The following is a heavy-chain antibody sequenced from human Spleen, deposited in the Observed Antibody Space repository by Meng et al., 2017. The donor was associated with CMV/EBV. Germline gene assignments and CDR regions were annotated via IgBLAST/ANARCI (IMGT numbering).Heavy chain of an antibody. V-gene: IGHV3-48*03. CDR1: GFTFSSYE. D-gene: IGHD2-2*01. CDR2: ISSSGSTI. CDR3: ARGSDTYCSSTSCSVWWYYYYGMDV. Sequence: GESLKISCAASGFTFSSYEMNWVRQAPGKGLEWVSYISSSGSTIYYADSVKGRFTISRDNAKNSLYLQMNSLRVEDTAVYYCARGSDTYCSSTSCSVWWYYYYGMDVWGQGTTVTVSS. J-gene: IGHJ6*02.